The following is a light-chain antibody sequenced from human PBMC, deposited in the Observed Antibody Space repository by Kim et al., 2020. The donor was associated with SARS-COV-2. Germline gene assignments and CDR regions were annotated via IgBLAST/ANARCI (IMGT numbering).Light chain of an antibody. V-gene: IGKV3-15*01. CDR2: GAF. Sequence: SVSPGERVTLSCRASQTIRRNLAWYQQKPGQAPRLLIYGAFTRATDIPARFSGSGSGTEFTLTISSLQSEDFAVYFCQQYDNWPQFGQGTKVDIK. CDR3: QQYDNWPQ. CDR1: QTIRRN. J-gene: IGKJ1*01.